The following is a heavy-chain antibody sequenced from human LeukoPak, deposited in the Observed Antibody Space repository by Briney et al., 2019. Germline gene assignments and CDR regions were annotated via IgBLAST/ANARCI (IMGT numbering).Heavy chain of an antibody. CDR3: ARDGDIVAEPASIDNYFDY. D-gene: IGHD2-2*01. CDR2: ISYDGSSK. Sequence: GRSLRLSCAASEFTFSNYAMHWVRQAPGKGLEWVAVISYDGSSKYYGDSVKGRFIISRDNSKNTLYLQMNSLKPEDTAVYYCARDGDIVAEPASIDNYFDYWGQGTLVTVSS. J-gene: IGHJ4*02. V-gene: IGHV3-30-3*01. CDR1: EFTFSNYA.